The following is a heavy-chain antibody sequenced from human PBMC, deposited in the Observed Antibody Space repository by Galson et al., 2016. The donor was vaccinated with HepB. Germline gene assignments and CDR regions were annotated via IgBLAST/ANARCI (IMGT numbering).Heavy chain of an antibody. J-gene: IGHJ6*02. CDR2: ISNDGSNK. D-gene: IGHD3-9*01. CDR1: GFTFSSYS. Sequence: SLRLSCAASGFTFSSYSVHWVRQAPGKGLKWVAVISNDGSNKYYADSVKGRFTISRDNSKNTLYLQMNSLRAGDTAVYYCARGRRSTASRYYYGMDVWGQGTTVTVSS. CDR3: ARGRRSTASRYYYGMDV. V-gene: IGHV3-30*04.